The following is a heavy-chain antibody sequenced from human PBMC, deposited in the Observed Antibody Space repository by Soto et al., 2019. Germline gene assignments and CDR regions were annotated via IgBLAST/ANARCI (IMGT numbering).Heavy chain of an antibody. J-gene: IGHJ4*02. CDR2: IKQDGSEK. CDR1: GFTFSSYW. Sequence: VGSLRLSCAASGFTFSSYWMSWVRQAPGKGLEWVANIKQDGSEKYYVDSVKGRFTISRDNAKNSLYLQMNSLRAEDTAVYYCASHDYVWGSYRSRPFDYWGQGTLVTVSS. V-gene: IGHV3-7*03. D-gene: IGHD3-16*02. CDR3: ASHDYVWGSYRSRPFDY.